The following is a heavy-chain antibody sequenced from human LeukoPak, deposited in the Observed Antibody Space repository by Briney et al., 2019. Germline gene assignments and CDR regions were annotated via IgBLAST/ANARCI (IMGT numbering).Heavy chain of an antibody. D-gene: IGHD3-10*01. Sequence: ASVKVSCKASGYTFTSYYMHWVRHAPGQGLEWMGIINPSGGSTSYAQKFQGRVTMTRDTSTSTVYMELSSLRSEDTAVYYCASSPWFGESDDYWGQGTLVTVSS. CDR3: ASSPWFGESDDY. J-gene: IGHJ4*02. CDR2: INPSGGST. CDR1: GYTFTSYY. V-gene: IGHV1-46*01.